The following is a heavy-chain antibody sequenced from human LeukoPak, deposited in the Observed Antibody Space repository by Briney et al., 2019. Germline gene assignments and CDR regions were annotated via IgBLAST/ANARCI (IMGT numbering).Heavy chain of an antibody. CDR1: GFTFSDYY. V-gene: IGHV3-11*01. J-gene: IGHJ4*02. D-gene: IGHD6-6*01. CDR2: ISSSGSTI. Sequence: GGSLRLSCAASGFTFSDYYMSWIRQAPGQGLEWVSYISSSGSTIYYADSVKGRFTISRDNAKNSLYLQMNSLRAEDTAVYYCARVAEQHVRTAEYYWGQGTLVTVSS. CDR3: ARVAEQHVRTAEYY.